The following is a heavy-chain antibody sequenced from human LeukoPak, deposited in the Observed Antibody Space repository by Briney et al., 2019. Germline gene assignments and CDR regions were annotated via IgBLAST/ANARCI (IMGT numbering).Heavy chain of an antibody. D-gene: IGHD6-13*01. CDR1: GFTFSSYG. CDR2: IWYDGSNK. J-gene: IGHJ4*02. CDR3: ARAGIEDTYYFDY. V-gene: IGHV3-33*01. Sequence: GGSLRLSCAASGFTFSSYGMHWVRQAPGKGLEWVAVIWYDGSNKYYADSVKGRFTISRDNSKNTLYLQMNSLRAEDTAVYYCARAGIEDTYYFDYWGQGTLVTVSS.